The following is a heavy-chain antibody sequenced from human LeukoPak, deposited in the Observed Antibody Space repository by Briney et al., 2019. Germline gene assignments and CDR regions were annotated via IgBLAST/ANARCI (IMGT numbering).Heavy chain of an antibody. CDR2: IVVGSGNT. Sequence: SVKVSCKASGFAFTSSAVQWVRQARGQRLEWIGWIVVGSGNTNYAQKFQERVTITRDMSTSTAYMELSSLRSEDTAVYYCARGVAGGYSYGYESGYWGQGTLVTVSS. D-gene: IGHD5-18*01. CDR3: ARGVAGGYSYGYESGY. V-gene: IGHV1-58*01. J-gene: IGHJ4*02. CDR1: GFAFTSSA.